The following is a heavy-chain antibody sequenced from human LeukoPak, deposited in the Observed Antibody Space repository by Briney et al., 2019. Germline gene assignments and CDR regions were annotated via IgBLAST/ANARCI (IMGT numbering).Heavy chain of an antibody. V-gene: IGHV3-23*01. CDR2: ISGSGGST. CDR1: GFTFSSYA. CDR3: ARAVQIYKKDY. Sequence: QPGGSLPLSCAASGFTFSSYAMSWVRQAPGKGLEWVSAISGSGGSTYYADSVKGRFIISRDNSKNTLYLQMNSLRAEDTAVYYCARAVQIYKKDYWGQGTLVTVSS. J-gene: IGHJ4*02. D-gene: IGHD1-1*01.